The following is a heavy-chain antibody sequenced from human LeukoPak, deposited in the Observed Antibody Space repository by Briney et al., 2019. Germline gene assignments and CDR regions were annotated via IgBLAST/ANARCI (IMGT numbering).Heavy chain of an antibody. V-gene: IGHV1-8*01. Sequence: GASVKVSCKASGYTFTSYDINWVRQATGQGLEWMGWMNPNSGNTGYAQKLQGRVTMTTDTSTSTAYMELRSLRSDDTAVYYCARDSWYDILTGYPEIYHGMDVWGQGTTVTVSS. CDR2: MNPNSGNT. CDR1: GYTFTSYD. J-gene: IGHJ6*02. D-gene: IGHD3-9*01. CDR3: ARDSWYDILTGYPEIYHGMDV.